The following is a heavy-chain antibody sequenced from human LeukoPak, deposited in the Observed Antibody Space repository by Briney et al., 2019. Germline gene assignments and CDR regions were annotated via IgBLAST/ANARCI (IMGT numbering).Heavy chain of an antibody. Sequence: PSETLSLTCAVSGVSISSGGYSWSWIRQPPGKGLEWIGYIYHSGSTYYNPSLKSRVTISVDRSKNQFSLKLSSVTAADTAVYYCARAGYCSGGSCPLLDPWGQGTLVTVSS. J-gene: IGHJ5*02. CDR1: GVSISSGGYS. D-gene: IGHD2-15*01. V-gene: IGHV4-30-2*01. CDR2: IYHSGST. CDR3: ARAGYCSGGSCPLLDP.